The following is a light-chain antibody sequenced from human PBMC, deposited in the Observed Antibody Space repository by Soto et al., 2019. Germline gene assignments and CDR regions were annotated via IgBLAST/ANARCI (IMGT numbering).Light chain of an antibody. J-gene: IGLJ3*02. Sequence: QSVLTQPPSASGTPGQRVTISCSGGSSNIGSNNVKWYQQISGTAPKPLIYRNNQRPSAVPDRFSGSKSGTSASLAISGLQSQDEGDYYCATWDDSLNSVVFGGGTKLTVL. CDR2: RNN. V-gene: IGLV1-44*01. CDR3: ATWDDSLNSVV. CDR1: SSNIGSNN.